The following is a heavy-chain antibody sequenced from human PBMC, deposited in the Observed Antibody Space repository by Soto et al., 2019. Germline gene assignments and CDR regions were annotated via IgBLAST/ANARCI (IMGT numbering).Heavy chain of an antibody. D-gene: IGHD1-1*01. V-gene: IGHV4-34*01. CDR3: ARVERGTVTTVVDAFDI. J-gene: IGHJ3*02. CDR2: MSHIGGT. CDR1: GGFVSSGSYY. Sequence: QVQLQQWGAGLLKPSETPSLTCAVYGGFVSSGSYYWSWIRQPPGKVLEWIGEMSHIGGTHFNPSLKSRVTISVDTSKNQFSLNIYSVTAADTALYYCARVERGTVTTVVDAFDIWGPGTMVTVSS.